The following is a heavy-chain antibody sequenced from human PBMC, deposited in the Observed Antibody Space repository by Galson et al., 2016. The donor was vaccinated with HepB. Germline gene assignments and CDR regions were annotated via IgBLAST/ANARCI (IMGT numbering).Heavy chain of an antibody. Sequence: SVKVSCKGSGDTFSKHGINWVRRAPGQGLEWMGSIIPIIGNTDYAQKFRGRVTITADASINTGHMELSGLTFEDTAVYYCARFGPRYFGMGNLEFYFFFGVYGWGQGTTVTVSS. CDR2: IIPIIGNT. J-gene: IGHJ6*02. D-gene: IGHD3-10*01. V-gene: IGHV1-69*11. CDR1: GDTFSKHG. CDR3: ARFGPRYFGMGNLEFYFFFGVYG.